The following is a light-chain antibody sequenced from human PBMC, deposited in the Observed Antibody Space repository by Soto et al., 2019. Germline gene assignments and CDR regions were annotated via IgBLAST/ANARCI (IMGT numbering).Light chain of an antibody. J-gene: IGKJ3*01. CDR2: GAS. V-gene: IGKV3-20*01. Sequence: EIVVTQSPGTLSLSPGEGATLSCRASQSINSRYLAWYQQKPGQAPRLLIYGASSRSTGIPDRFSGSGSGTDFTLTISRLEPEDFAVYYCQQFGSSPGFTFGPGTIVDIK. CDR3: QQFGSSPGFT. CDR1: QSINSRY.